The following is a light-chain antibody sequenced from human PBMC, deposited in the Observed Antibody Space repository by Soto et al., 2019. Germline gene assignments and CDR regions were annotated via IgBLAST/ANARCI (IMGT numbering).Light chain of an antibody. CDR3: QQYDNWPPT. CDR1: QSVSGN. J-gene: IGKJ1*01. V-gene: IGKV3-15*01. CDR2: GAS. Sequence: EIVMTQSPATLSVAAGERATLSCRASQSVSGNSAWYQQKPGQAPRLLIYGASTRATGIPARFSGSGSGTEFTLTISSLQSEDFAVHYCQQYDNWPPTFGQGTKVEIK.